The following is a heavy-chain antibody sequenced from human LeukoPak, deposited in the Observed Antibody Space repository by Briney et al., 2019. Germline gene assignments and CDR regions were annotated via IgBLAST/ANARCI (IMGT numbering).Heavy chain of an antibody. CDR1: GFTFSSYA. CDR3: ARDERRYCSDSNCYPGDY. D-gene: IGHD2-15*01. CDR2: ISRTSAYI. V-gene: IGHV3-21*01. Sequence: GGSLRLSCSASGFTFSSYAMKWVRQAPGKGLEWVSAISRTSAYIYYSDSVKGRFTVSRDNAMNSVFLQMDSLRAEDTAVYYCARDERRYCSDSNCYPGDYSGQGTLVTVSS. J-gene: IGHJ4*02.